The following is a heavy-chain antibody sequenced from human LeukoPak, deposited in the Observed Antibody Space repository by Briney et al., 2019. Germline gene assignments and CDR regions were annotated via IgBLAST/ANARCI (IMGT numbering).Heavy chain of an antibody. CDR1: GGSMSPYH. V-gene: IGHV4-59*08. Sequence: SEPLSLICTVSGGSMSPYHWRWIRQPPGKALEWTGYIYYSGSTNYNPSLKSRVTISVDTSKNQFSLKLSSVTAADTAIYYCARAVSGRFDYWGQGTLVTVSS. CDR3: ARAVSGRFDY. CDR2: IYYSGST. D-gene: IGHD6-19*01. J-gene: IGHJ4*02.